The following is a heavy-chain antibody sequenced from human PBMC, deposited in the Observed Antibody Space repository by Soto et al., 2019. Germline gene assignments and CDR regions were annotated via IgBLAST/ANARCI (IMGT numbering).Heavy chain of an antibody. J-gene: IGHJ5*02. CDR1: GGSISSGGYY. D-gene: IGHD3-3*01. Sequence: SETLSLTCTVSGGSISSGGYYWSWIRQHPGKGLEWIGYIYYSGSTYHNPSLKSRVTISVDTSKNQFSLKLSSVTAADTAVYYCARVHTLITIFGVVISGSWFDPWGQGTLVTVSS. V-gene: IGHV4-31*03. CDR2: IYYSGST. CDR3: ARVHTLITIFGVVISGSWFDP.